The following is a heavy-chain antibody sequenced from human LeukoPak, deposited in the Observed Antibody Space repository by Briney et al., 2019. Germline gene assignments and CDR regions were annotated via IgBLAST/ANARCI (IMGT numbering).Heavy chain of an antibody. CDR3: ARRDTSGYFSDY. CDR2: ISSNGGNT. J-gene: IGHJ4*02. Sequence: GGSLRLSCAASGFSFSTYAMSWVRQAPGKGLEYVAAISSNGGNTYYPNSMKGRFTISRDNSKSTLYLQMGSLRVEDMAAYYCARRDTSGYFSDYWGQGTLVTVSS. CDR1: GFSFSTYA. V-gene: IGHV3-64*01. D-gene: IGHD6-19*01.